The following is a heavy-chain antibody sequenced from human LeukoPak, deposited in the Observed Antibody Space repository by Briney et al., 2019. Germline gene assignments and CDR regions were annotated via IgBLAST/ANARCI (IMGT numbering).Heavy chain of an antibody. D-gene: IGHD2-2*01. CDR2: IIPILGIA. Sequence: SVKASCKASGGTFSSYAISWVRQAPGQGLEWMGRIIPILGIANYAQKFQGRVTITADKSTSTAYMELSSLRSEDTAVYYCARDIPAAYYYYGMDVWGQGTTVTVSS. CDR1: GGTFSSYA. V-gene: IGHV1-69*04. CDR3: ARDIPAAYYYYGMDV. J-gene: IGHJ6*02.